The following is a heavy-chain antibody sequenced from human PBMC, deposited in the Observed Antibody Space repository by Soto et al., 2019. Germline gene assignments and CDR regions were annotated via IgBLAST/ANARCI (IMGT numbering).Heavy chain of an antibody. CDR2: ISWNSGSV. D-gene: IGHD3-16*01. CDR1: GFTFDDYA. J-gene: IGHJ4*02. CDR3: AKDRFAGFNAIDY. Sequence: GGSLRLSCAASGFTFDDYAMEWVRQAPGKGLEWVSGISWNSGSVGYADSVKGRFTISRDNAKNSLYLQMSSLRAEDTALSYCAKDRFAGFNAIDYWGQGTLVTVSS. V-gene: IGHV3-9*01.